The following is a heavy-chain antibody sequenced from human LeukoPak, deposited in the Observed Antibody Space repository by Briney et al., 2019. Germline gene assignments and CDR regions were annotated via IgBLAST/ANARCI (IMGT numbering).Heavy chain of an antibody. D-gene: IGHD5-18*01. CDR2: IYYSGST. J-gene: IGHJ4*02. CDR3: ARHLSGYGYPEADY. CDR1: GGSISSYY. Sequence: PSETLSLTCTVSGGSISSYYWSWIRQPPGKGLEWIGYIYYSGSTNYNPSLKSRVTISVDTSKNQFSLKLSSVTAADTAVYYCARHLSGYGYPEADYWGQGTLVTVSS. V-gene: IGHV4-59*08.